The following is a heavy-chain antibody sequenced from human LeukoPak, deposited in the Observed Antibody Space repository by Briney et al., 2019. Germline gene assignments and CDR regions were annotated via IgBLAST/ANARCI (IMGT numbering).Heavy chain of an antibody. Sequence: GASVKVSCKASGYTFTSYDINWVRQATGQGLGWMGWMNPNSGNTGYAQKFQGRVTMTRNTSISTAYMELSSLRSEDTAVYYCATYYDFWSGYLYYWGQGTLVTVSS. CDR2: MNPNSGNT. J-gene: IGHJ4*02. CDR1: GYTFTSYD. D-gene: IGHD3-3*01. V-gene: IGHV1-8*01. CDR3: ATYYDFWSGYLYY.